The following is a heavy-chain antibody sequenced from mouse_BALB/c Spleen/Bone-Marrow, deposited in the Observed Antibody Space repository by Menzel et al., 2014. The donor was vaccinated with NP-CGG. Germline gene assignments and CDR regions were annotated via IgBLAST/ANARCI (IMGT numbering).Heavy chain of an antibody. V-gene: IGHV4-1*02. D-gene: IGHD1-2*01. J-gene: IGHJ1*01. CDR3: ARPGYYGYQDV. CDR1: GFDFSGYW. CDR2: INPDSSTI. Sequence: EVQLQQSGGGLVQPGGSLKLSCAASGFDFSGYWMTWVRQAPGKRLEWIGEINPDSSTINYTPSLKDKFIISRDNAKNALYLQMSKVRSEDTALYYCARPGYYGYQDVWGAGTTVTVSS.